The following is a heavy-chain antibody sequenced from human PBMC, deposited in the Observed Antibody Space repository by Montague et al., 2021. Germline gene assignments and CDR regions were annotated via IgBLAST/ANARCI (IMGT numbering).Heavy chain of an antibody. Sequence: SETLSLTCTVSNGSIGSSTSYWGWIRQPPGQGLEWIGTIYYTGTTYFNTSLKSRVTISKDTSKSQFSLTLSSVTAADTAIYYCARVYHYDRGIDPWGQGTLVTVSS. CDR3: ARVYHYDRGIDP. CDR1: NGSIGSSTSY. CDR2: IYYTGTT. J-gene: IGHJ5*02. D-gene: IGHD3-22*01. V-gene: IGHV4-39*01.